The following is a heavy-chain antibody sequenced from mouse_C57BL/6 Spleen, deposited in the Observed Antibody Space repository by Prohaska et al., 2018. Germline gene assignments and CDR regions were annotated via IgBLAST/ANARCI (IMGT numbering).Heavy chain of an antibody. Sequence: QVQLQQPGAELVMPGASVKLSCKASGYTFTSYWMHWVKQRPGQGLEWIGEIDPSDSYTNYNQKFKGKATLTVDKSSSTAYMQLSSLTSEDSAVYYCANWDGPFAYWGQGTLVTVSA. CDR1: GYTFTSYW. D-gene: IGHD4-1*01. V-gene: IGHV1-69*01. CDR3: ANWDGPFAY. CDR2: IDPSDSYT. J-gene: IGHJ3*01.